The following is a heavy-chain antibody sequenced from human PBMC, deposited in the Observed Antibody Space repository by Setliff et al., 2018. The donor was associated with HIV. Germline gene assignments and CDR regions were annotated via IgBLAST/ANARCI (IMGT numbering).Heavy chain of an antibody. CDR1: GFTVSSNY. V-gene: IGHV3-66*01. CDR2: IYGGGST. D-gene: IGHD3-10*01. Sequence: GGSLRLSCAASGFTVSSNYMSWVRQAPGKGLEWVSVIYGGGSTYYADSVKGRFTISRDNSKNTLYLQMNSLRAEDTAVYYCAIDYYGSGSYYSYYYYGMDVWGQGTTVTVSS. CDR3: AIDYYGSGSYYSYYYYGMDV. J-gene: IGHJ6*02.